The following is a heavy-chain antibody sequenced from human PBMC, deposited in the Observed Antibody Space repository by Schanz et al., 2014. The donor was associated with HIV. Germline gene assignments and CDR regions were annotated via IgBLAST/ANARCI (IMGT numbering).Heavy chain of an antibody. Sequence: QVQLVQSGAEVKNPGASVKVSCKASGYTFSSYAINWVRQATGQGLEWMGWMNPNSGHTGYAQKFQGRVDMTRTTSISTAYMELSSLTSEDTAVYYCARGRRDVSMIILYWFDPWGQGTLVTVSS. CDR3: ARGRRDVSMIILYWFDP. CDR1: GYTFSSYA. V-gene: IGHV1-8*01. CDR2: MNPNSGHT. J-gene: IGHJ5*02. D-gene: IGHD3-22*01.